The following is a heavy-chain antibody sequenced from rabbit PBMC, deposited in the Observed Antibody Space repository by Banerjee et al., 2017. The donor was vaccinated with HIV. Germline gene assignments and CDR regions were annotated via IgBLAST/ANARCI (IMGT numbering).Heavy chain of an antibody. D-gene: IGHD4-1*01. J-gene: IGHJ4*01. CDR1: GFDFSTYG. Sequence: QEQLQESGGGLFQPGGSLKLSCKASGFDFSTYGVSWVRQAPGKGLEWIAYIYPEYGTTDYASWVNGRFTISLDNAQNTVFLQMTSLTAADTASYFCARDLAGVIGWNFGLWGPGTLVTVS. CDR3: ARDLAGVIGWNFGL. CDR2: IYPEYGTT. V-gene: IGHV1S47*01.